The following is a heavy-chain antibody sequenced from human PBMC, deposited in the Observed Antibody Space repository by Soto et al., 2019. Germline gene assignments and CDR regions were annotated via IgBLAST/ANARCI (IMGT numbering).Heavy chain of an antibody. D-gene: IGHD6-13*01. Sequence: QITLKESGPTLVNPTQPLTLTCSVAVFSPSTSVVGVGWIRQPPGKALEWLALIYWDDDKRYTPSLKSMLTTTKDTSKNQVVLTMTNMDPVDTATYSCAHSAGAAATFPLDYWGHGTLVTVSS. CDR2: IYWDDDK. J-gene: IGHJ4*01. CDR1: VFSPSTSVVG. V-gene: IGHV2-5*02. CDR3: AHSAGAAATFPLDY.